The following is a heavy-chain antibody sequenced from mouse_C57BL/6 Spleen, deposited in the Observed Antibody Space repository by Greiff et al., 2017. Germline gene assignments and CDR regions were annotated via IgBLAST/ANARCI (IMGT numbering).Heavy chain of an antibody. Sequence: EVQLQESGPGLVKPSQSLSLTCSVTGYSITSGYYWNWIRQFPGNKLEWMGYLSYDGSNNYNPSLKNRISIPRDTSKNQFFLKLNSVTTEDTATYDCARDISYWGQGTTLTVSS. CDR2: LSYDGSN. V-gene: IGHV3-6*01. D-gene: IGHD1-3*01. CDR3: ARDISY. J-gene: IGHJ2*01. CDR1: GYSITSGYY.